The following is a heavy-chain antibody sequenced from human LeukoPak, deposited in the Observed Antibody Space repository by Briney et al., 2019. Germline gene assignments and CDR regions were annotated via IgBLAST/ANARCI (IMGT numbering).Heavy chain of an antibody. CDR2: IYYSGST. J-gene: IGHJ4*02. CDR3: ARAIAAAGLDY. CDR1: GGSISSGGYY. D-gene: IGHD6-13*01. V-gene: IGHV4-31*03. Sequence: TPSQTLSLTCTVSGGSISSGGYYWSWIRQHPGKGLEWIGYIYYSGSTYYNPSLKSRVTISVDTSKNQFSLKLSSVAAADTAVYYCARAIAAAGLDYWGQGTLVTVSS.